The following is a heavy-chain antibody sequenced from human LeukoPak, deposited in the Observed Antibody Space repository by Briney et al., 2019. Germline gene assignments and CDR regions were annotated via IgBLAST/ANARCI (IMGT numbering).Heavy chain of an antibody. V-gene: IGHV1-69*13. Sequence: ASVKDSCKASGGTFSSYAISWVRQAPGQGLEWMGGIIPMFGTANYAQKFQGRVTITADESTSTAYMEVSSLRSEDTAVYYCAREAPHCSSTSCPLDYWGQGTLVTVSS. J-gene: IGHJ4*02. CDR1: GGTFSSYA. D-gene: IGHD2-2*01. CDR3: AREAPHCSSTSCPLDY. CDR2: IIPMFGTA.